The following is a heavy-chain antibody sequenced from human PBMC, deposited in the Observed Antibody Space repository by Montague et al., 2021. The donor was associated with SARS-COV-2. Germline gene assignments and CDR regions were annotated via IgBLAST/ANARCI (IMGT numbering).Heavy chain of an antibody. Sequence: SETLSLTCTLSGGPISSNLFYWGWIRQTPGKGLEWIGDISYTGSTYYXPSLKSRVTVAVDTSKNQFSLRLISLTAADTAMYYCARHVDPWGGNCRNWYFDSGGRGSLVPV. V-gene: IGHV4-39*01. CDR3: ARHVDPWGGNCRNWYFDS. J-gene: IGHJ2*01. D-gene: IGHD4-23*01. CDR1: GGPISSNLFY. CDR2: ISYTGST.